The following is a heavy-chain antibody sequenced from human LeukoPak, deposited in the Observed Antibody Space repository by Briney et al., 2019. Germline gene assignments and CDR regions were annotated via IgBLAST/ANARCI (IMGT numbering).Heavy chain of an antibody. V-gene: IGHV1-18*01. CDR1: GYSFTTYA. J-gene: IGHJ5*02. CDR3: ARDVGGDYGGDNWFDP. D-gene: IGHD4-17*01. CDR2: VSPYSENT. Sequence: GASVKVSCKASGYSFTTYAITWVRQAPGQGLEWVGWVSPYSENTQYAQKFQDRVSMTTDTSTSTAYMELRSLTSDDTATYYCARDVGGDYGGDNWFDPWGQGTLVTVSS.